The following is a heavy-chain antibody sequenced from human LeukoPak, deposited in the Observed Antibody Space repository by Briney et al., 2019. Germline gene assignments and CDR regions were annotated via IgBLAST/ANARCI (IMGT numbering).Heavy chain of an antibody. CDR1: GFTFSSYW. CDR3: ARPLKYYYGSETYFWFDP. V-gene: IGHV3-7*01. CDR2: IKQDGSEK. Sequence: GGSLRLSCVASGFTFSSYWMSWVRQAPGKGLEWVANIKQDGSEKYYVDSVKGRFTISRDNAKNSLYLQMNSLRAEDAAVYYCARPLKYYYGSETYFWFDPWGQGTLVTVSS. D-gene: IGHD3-10*01. J-gene: IGHJ5*02.